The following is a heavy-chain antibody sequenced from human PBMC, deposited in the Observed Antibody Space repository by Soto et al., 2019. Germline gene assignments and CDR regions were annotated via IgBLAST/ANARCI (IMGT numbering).Heavy chain of an antibody. CDR3: ARRRGYSSSAWAPLTDYGMDV. CDR2: IYPGDSDT. V-gene: IGHV5-51*01. D-gene: IGHD6-6*01. CDR1: GYSFTSYW. J-gene: IGHJ6*02. Sequence: PGESLKSSCKGSGYSFTSYWIGWVRQMPGKGLEWMGIIYPGDSDTRYSPSFQGQVTISADKSISTAYLQWSSLKASDTAMYYCARRRGYSSSAWAPLTDYGMDVWGQGTTVTVSS.